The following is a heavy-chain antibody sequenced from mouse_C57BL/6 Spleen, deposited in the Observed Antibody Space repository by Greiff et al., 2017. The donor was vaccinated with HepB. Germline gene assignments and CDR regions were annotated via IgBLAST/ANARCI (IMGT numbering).Heavy chain of an antibody. CDR3: ARGGIYYDYDRAPGFAY. D-gene: IGHD2-4*01. V-gene: IGHV1-69*01. Sequence: QVQLKQPGAELVMPGASVKLSCKASGYTFTSYWMHWVKQRPGQGLEWIGEIDPSDSYTNYNQKFKGKSTLTVDKSSSTAYMQLSSLTSEDSAVYYCARGGIYYDYDRAPGFAYWGQGTLVTVSA. J-gene: IGHJ3*01. CDR1: GYTFTSYW. CDR2: IDPSDSYT.